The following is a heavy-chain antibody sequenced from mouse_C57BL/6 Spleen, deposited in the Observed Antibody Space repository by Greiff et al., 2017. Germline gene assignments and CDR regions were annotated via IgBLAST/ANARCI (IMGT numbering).Heavy chain of an antibody. CDR3: ARASVTTVVAVGY. D-gene: IGHD1-1*01. CDR1: GYTFTGYW. V-gene: IGHV1-9*01. CDR2: ILPGSGST. Sequence: VQVVESGAELMKPGASVKLSCKATGYTFTGYWIEWVKQRPGHGLEWIGEILPGSGSTNYNQKFKGKATFTADTSSNTAYMPLSSLTTEDSALXYGARASVTTVVAVGYWGQGTTLTVSS. J-gene: IGHJ2*01.